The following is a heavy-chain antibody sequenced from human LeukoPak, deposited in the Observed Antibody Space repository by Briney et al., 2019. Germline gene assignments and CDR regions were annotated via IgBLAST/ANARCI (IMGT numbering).Heavy chain of an antibody. CDR1: GFTLSNYG. D-gene: IGHD5/OR15-5a*01. CDR3: AKDWSSSVPDDY. J-gene: IGHJ4*02. CDR2: IWYDGSSH. Sequence: PGGSLRLSCAASGFTLSNYGMHWVRQAPGKGLEWVAFIWYDGSSHYYADSVRGRFTVSRDNSKNTLHLQMNSLRAEDTAVYYCAKDWSSSVPDDYWGQGTLVTVSS. V-gene: IGHV3-30*02.